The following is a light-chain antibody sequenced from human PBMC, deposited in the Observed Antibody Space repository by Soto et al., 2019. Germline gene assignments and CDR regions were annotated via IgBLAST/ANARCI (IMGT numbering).Light chain of an antibody. V-gene: IGKV3-20*01. Sequence: EIVLTQSPGTLSLSPGERATLSCRASQSVTSNYLAWYQLKPDQAPRLLIYAASNTATGIPDRFSGSGSGTDFTLSISRLEPEDFAVYYCQQYGSTPSITFGQGTRLEIK. CDR1: QSVTSNY. J-gene: IGKJ5*01. CDR2: AAS. CDR3: QQYGSTPSIT.